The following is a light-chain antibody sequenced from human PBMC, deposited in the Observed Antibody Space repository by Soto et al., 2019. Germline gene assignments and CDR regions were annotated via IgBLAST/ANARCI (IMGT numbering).Light chain of an antibody. V-gene: IGKV1-12*01. CDR3: QHADSFPLIT. Sequence: DIQMTQSPSSVSASVGVRCTITCRSSEDISTWLAWYQQKPGKAPKLLIYAASSLQSGVPSRFSGSGSGTDFTLTISSLQPEDFATYYCQHADSFPLITFGQGTRLEIK. J-gene: IGKJ5*01. CDR2: AAS. CDR1: EDISTW.